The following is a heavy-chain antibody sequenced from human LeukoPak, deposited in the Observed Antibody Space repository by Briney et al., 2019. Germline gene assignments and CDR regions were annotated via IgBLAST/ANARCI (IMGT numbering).Heavy chain of an antibody. V-gene: IGHV4-31*03. J-gene: IGHJ4*02. CDR1: GGSISSGGYY. CDR3: ARGGTAMVPFDY. Sequence: SETLSPTCTVSGGSISSGGYYWSWIRQHPGKGLEWIGYIYYSGSTYYNPSLKSRVTISVDTSKNQFSLKLSSVTAADTAVYYCARGGTAMVPFDYWGQGTLVTVSS. D-gene: IGHD5-18*01. CDR2: IYYSGST.